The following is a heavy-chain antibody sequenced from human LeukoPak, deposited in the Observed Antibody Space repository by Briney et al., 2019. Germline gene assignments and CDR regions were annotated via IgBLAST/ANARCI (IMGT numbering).Heavy chain of an antibody. Sequence: ASETLSLTCTVSGGSISSYYWSWIRQPAGKGLEWIGRIYTSGSTNYNPSLKSRVTMSVDTSKNQFSLKLSSVTAADTAVYYCARHGNTMVREVITYPFDYWGQGTLVTVSS. CDR1: GGSISSYY. D-gene: IGHD3-10*01. J-gene: IGHJ4*02. CDR2: IYTSGST. V-gene: IGHV4-4*07. CDR3: ARHGNTMVREVITYPFDY.